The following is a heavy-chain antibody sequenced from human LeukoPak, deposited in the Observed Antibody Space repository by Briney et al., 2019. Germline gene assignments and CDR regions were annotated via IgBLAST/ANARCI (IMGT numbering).Heavy chain of an antibody. CDR1: GGSISSGSYY. D-gene: IGHD3-3*01. V-gene: IGHV4-61*02. CDR2: IYTSGST. J-gene: IGHJ6*03. CDR3: ARVLRATAPTFDTIFGVVTKRDYYYYYMDV. Sequence: PSETLSLTCTVSGGSISSGSYYWSWIRQPAGKGLEWIGRIYTSGSTNYNPSLKSRVTISVDTSKNQFSLKLSSVTAADTAVYYCARVLRATAPTFDTIFGVVTKRDYYYYYMDVWGKGTTVTVSS.